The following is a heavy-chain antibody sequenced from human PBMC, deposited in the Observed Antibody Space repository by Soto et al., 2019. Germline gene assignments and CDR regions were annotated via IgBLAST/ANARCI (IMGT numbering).Heavy chain of an antibody. J-gene: IGHJ5*02. CDR2: IYHSGIT. CDR3: ARVGPYCSGGTCKVSWFDP. D-gene: IGHD2-15*01. Sequence: SETLSLTCAVSGGSISSGGYSWSWIRQPPRKGLEWIGYIYHSGITYYNPSLKSRVTISVDRSKNQFSLKLSSVTAADTAVYYCARVGPYCSGGTCKVSWFDPWGQGTLVTVSS. CDR1: GGSISSGGYS. V-gene: IGHV4-30-2*01.